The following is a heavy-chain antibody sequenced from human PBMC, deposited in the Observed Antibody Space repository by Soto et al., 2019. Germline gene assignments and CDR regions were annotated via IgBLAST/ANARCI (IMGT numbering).Heavy chain of an antibody. Sequence: ASVKVSCKTSGYAFSSYTIAWVRQAPGQGLEWLGWISPDDGNTEYEQKFQGRVTMTADTLTNNAYMELRSLKYDDTAVYYCARVEAPFGESLHWGQGTPVTVSS. J-gene: IGHJ4*02. CDR2: ISPDDGNT. CDR1: GYAFSSYT. CDR3: ARVEAPFGESLH. D-gene: IGHD3-10*01. V-gene: IGHV1-18*01.